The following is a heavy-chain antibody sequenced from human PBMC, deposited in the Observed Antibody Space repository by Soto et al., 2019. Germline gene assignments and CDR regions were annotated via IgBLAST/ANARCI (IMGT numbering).Heavy chain of an antibody. CDR2: IYHSGTT. CDR3: AKFGGDWA. J-gene: IGHJ4*02. D-gene: IGHD2-21*02. CDR1: GGSISSSSSNW. Sequence: QVQLQESGPGLVKPSGTLSLTCAVSGGSISSSSSNWWSWVRQPPGKGLEWIGEIYHSGTTRYNPSLKSRVTVLVDKPKSQFSLQLSSVTAADTAVYYCAKFGGDWAWDQGTLVTVSS. V-gene: IGHV4-4*02.